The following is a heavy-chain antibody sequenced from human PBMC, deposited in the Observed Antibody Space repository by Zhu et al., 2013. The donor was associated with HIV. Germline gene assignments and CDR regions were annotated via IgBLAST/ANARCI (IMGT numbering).Heavy chain of an antibody. CDR2: INPSGGST. Sequence: QVQLVQSGAEVKKPGASVKVSCKAPGYTFTSYYMHWVRQAPGEGLQWMGVINPSGGSTSYAQRFRGRVTMTRDASTSTVYMDLRSLGSEDTAVYYCARNSKSTQYSGSQLGYWGQGTLVTVSS. V-gene: IGHV1-46*01. CDR1: GYTFTSYY. CDR3: ARNSKSTQYSGSQLGY. J-gene: IGHJ1*01. D-gene: IGHD1-26*01.